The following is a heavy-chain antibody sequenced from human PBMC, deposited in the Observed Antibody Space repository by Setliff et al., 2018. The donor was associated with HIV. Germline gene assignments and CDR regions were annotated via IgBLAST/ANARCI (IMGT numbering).Heavy chain of an antibody. CDR1: GGSISSYY. D-gene: IGHD3-22*01. J-gene: IGHJ4*02. Sequence: SETLSLTCTVSGGSISSYYWSWMRQPPGKGLEWIGYIFTSGSTNYNPSLKSRVTISMDTSKNQFSLRLRSVTAADTALYYCARLGRAIDRGGYSLRFDYWGQGTLVTVSS. V-gene: IGHV4-4*09. CDR3: ARLGRAIDRGGYSLRFDY. CDR2: IFTSGST.